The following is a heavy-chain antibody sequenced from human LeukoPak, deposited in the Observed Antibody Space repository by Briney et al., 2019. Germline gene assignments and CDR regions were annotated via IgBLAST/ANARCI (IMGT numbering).Heavy chain of an antibody. CDR3: ATVKGQLVQYNYYGMDV. CDR2: FDLEDGET. J-gene: IGHJ6*02. D-gene: IGHD6-6*01. V-gene: IGHV1-24*01. CDR1: GYTLTELS. Sequence: GASVKVSCKVSGYTLTELSMHWVRQAPGKGLEWMGGFDLEDGETIYAQRFQGRVTMTEDTSTDTAYMELSSLRSEDTAVYYCATVKGQLVQYNYYGMDVWGQGTTVTVFS.